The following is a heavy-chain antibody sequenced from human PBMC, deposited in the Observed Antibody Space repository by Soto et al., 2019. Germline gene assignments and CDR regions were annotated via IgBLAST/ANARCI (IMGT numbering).Heavy chain of an antibody. CDR2: ISSSGSSI. J-gene: IGHJ4*02. CDR3: AKKGYYDTSGYPIRYFDY. D-gene: IGHD3-22*01. Sequence: GGSLRLSCAASGFTFSSYAMHWVRQAPGKGLEWVSYISSSGSSIYYADSVKGRFTISRDNSKNTLYLQMNSLRAEDTAVYYCAKKGYYDTSGYPIRYFDYWGQGTLVTVSS. CDR1: GFTFSSYA. V-gene: IGHV3-48*01.